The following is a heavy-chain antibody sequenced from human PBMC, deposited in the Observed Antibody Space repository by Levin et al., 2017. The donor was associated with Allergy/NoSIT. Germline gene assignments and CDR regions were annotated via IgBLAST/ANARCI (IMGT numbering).Heavy chain of an antibody. CDR1: GFTFSNYA. Sequence: PGGSLRLSCATSGFTFSNYAMNWVRQAPGKGLEWVSTIDNSGAGTYYADSVRGRFTISRDNSRNTLYMQMNSLRVEDTSVYYCAKGGGYYGGSDYWGQGTLVTVSS. J-gene: IGHJ4*02. D-gene: IGHD1-26*01. V-gene: IGHV3-23*01. CDR2: IDNSGAGT. CDR3: AKGGGYYGGSDY.